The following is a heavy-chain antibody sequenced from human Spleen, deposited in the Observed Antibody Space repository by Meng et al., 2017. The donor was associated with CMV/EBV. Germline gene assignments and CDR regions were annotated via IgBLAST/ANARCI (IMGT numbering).Heavy chain of an antibody. Sequence: LLQWRAVLLQPSETLYLTCAVYGGSFRGYHWRWIRQPPGKGLEWIGEINHSGSTNYNPSLKSRVTISVDTSKNQFSLKLSSVTAADTAVYYCAIYRYSGSYDYFDYWGQGTLVTVSS. CDR1: GGSFRGYH. D-gene: IGHD1-26*01. CDR2: INHSGST. V-gene: IGHV4-34*01. J-gene: IGHJ4*02. CDR3: AIYRYSGSYDYFDY.